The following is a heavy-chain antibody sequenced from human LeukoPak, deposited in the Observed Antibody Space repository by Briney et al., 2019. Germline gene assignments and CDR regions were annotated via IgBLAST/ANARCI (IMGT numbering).Heavy chain of an antibody. J-gene: IGHJ4*02. CDR3: ATWSDGWEFDH. CDR2: IRDDGSDK. Sequence: GGSLRLPCATSGFTFRKKWMTWVRQAPGKGLQWVAHIRDDGSDKYYVDSVKGRFTISRDNAKSSVSLQMNSLRPEDTAVYYCATWSDGWEFDHWGQGTLVSVSS. CDR1: GFTFRKKW. D-gene: IGHD5-24*01. V-gene: IGHV3-7*05.